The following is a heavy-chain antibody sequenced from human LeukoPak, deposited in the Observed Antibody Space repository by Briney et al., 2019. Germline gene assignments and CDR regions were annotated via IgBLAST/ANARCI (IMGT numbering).Heavy chain of an antibody. CDR3: ATGVEMATIVGWGFDY. CDR1: GFTVSSNY. CDR2: IYSGGST. D-gene: IGHD5-24*01. Sequence: QPGGSLRLSCAASGFTVSSNYMSWVRQAPGKGLEWVSVIYSGGSTYYADSVKGRFTISRDNSKNTLYLQMNSLRAEDTAVYYCATGVEMATIVGWGFDYWGQGTLVTVSS. V-gene: IGHV3-53*01. J-gene: IGHJ4*02.